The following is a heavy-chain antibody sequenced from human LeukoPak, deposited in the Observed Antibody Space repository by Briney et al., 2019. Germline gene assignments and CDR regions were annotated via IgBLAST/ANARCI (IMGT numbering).Heavy chain of an antibody. J-gene: IGHJ4*02. V-gene: IGHV3-74*03. Sequence: GGSLRLSCVASGFSLSSYWVHWVRQAPGKGLVWVSRINIEGSTTTYADSVKGRFTISRDNAKKTVSLQMNSLRAEDTAVYYCVSDHTGHDDYWGQGTLVTVSS. CDR1: GFSLSSYW. CDR2: INIEGSTT. D-gene: IGHD1-1*01. CDR3: VSDHTGHDDY.